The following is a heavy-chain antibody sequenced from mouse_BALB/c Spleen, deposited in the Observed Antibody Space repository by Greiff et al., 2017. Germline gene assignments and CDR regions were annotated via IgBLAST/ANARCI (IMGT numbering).Heavy chain of an antibody. V-gene: IGHV3-8*02. D-gene: IGHD2-12*01. CDR1: GDSITSGY. J-gene: IGHJ4*01. CDR3: ARCYDAHYYAMDY. CDR2: ISYSGST. Sequence: EGKLMESGPSLVKPSQTLSLTCSVTGDSITSGYWNWIRKFPGNKLEYMGYISYSGSTYYNPSLKSRISITRDTSKNQYYLQLNSVTTEDTATYYCARCYDAHYYAMDYWGQGTSVTVSS.